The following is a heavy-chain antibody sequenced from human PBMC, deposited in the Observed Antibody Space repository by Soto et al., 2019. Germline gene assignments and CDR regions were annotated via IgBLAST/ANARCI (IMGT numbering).Heavy chain of an antibody. V-gene: IGHV4-30-4*01. J-gene: IGHJ4*02. CDR2: IYYSGST. CDR1: GGSISSGDYY. Sequence: SETLSLACTVSGGSISSGDYYWSWIRQPPGKGLEWIGYIYYSGSTYYNPSLKSRVTISVDTSKNQFSLKLSSVTAADTAVYYCARGYYYDSSGHFDYWGQGTLVTVSS. D-gene: IGHD3-22*01. CDR3: ARGYYYDSSGHFDY.